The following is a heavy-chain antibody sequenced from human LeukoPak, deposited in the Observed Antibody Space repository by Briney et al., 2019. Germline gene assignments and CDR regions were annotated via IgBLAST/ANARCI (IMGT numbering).Heavy chain of an antibody. CDR1: GFTFSSYA. Sequence: PGGSLRLSCAASGFTFSSYAMSWVRQAPGTGLEWVSAISGSGGSTYYADSVKGRFTISRDNSKNTLYLQMNSLRAEDTAVYYCAKEGTQEYYDFWSYYFDYWGQGTLVTVSS. CDR3: AKEGTQEYYDFWSYYFDY. CDR2: ISGSGGST. D-gene: IGHD3-3*01. J-gene: IGHJ4*02. V-gene: IGHV3-23*01.